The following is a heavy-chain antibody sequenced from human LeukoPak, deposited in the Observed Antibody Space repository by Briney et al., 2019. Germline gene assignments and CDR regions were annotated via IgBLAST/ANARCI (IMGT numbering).Heavy chain of an antibody. CDR1: GFTFMSFG. CDR2: INSDGTST. D-gene: IGHD2-2*01. J-gene: IGHJ5*02. V-gene: IGHV3-74*01. CDR3: ARTLGVPSAFDP. Sequence: GGSLRLSCAASGFTFMSFGIHWVRQAPGKGLLWVSRINSDGTSTTYADSVKGRFTISRDNAKNTVYLQMNSLRAEDTAVYYCARTLGVPSAFDPWGQGTLVTVSS.